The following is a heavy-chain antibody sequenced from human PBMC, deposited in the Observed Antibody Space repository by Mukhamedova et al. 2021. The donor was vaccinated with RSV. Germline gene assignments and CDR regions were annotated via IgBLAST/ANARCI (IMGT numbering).Heavy chain of an antibody. V-gene: IGHV3-73*01. D-gene: IGHD3-3*01. CDR3: TSHYDFWSGYTLLHYYYMDV. Sequence: AASVKGRFTISRDDSMNTAYLQLNSLKTEDTAVYYCTSHYDFWSGYTLLHYYYMDVWGQGTTVTVSS. J-gene: IGHJ6*03.